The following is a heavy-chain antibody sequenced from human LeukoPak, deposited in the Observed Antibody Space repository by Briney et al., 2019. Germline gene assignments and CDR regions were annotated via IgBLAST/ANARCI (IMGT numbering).Heavy chain of an antibody. CDR3: AGHFCPAGDCYAGETWWFDP. D-gene: IGHD2-21*02. CDR2: ISSSTSYV. Sequence: GGSLRLSCAAPGFTFSRYSMKWVRQAAGKGLEWVSSISSSTSYVYYADSVKGRFTVSRDNGKNSLFLQMDNLRAEDTAVYYCAGHFCPAGDCYAGETWWFDPWGQGTLVTVSS. V-gene: IGHV3-21*01. CDR1: GFTFSRYS. J-gene: IGHJ5*02.